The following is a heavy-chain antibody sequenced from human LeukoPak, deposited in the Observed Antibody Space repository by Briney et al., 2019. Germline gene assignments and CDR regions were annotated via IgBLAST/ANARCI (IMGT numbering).Heavy chain of an antibody. CDR2: MSSSGNTI. Sequence: GGSLRLSCAASGFTFSDYYMSWIRQAPGEGLEWISYMSSSGNTIYYRDSVKGRFTISRDNAQDSLYLQMSSLRAEDTAVYYCARQVSTIPHHAFDLWGQGTVVTVSS. J-gene: IGHJ3*01. CDR3: ARQVSTIPHHAFDL. V-gene: IGHV3-11*01. CDR1: GFTFSDYY. D-gene: IGHD5/OR15-5a*01.